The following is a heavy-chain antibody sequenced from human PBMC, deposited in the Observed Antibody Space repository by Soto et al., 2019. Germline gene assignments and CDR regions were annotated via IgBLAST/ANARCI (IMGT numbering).Heavy chain of an antibody. J-gene: IGHJ4*02. V-gene: IGHV4-31*03. CDR2: IYYSGST. D-gene: IGHD2-15*01. CDR1: GGSISSGGYY. CDR3: ARDVGYCSGGSCYSEGEFDY. Sequence: PSETLSLTCTVSGGSISSGGYYWSWIRQHPGKGLEWIGYIYYSGSTYYNPSLKSRVTISVDTSKNQFSLKLSSVTAADTAVYYCARDVGYCSGGSCYSEGEFDYWGQGTLVTVSS.